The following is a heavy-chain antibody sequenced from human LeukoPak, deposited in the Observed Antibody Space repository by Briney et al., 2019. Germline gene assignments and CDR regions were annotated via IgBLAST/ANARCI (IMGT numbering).Heavy chain of an antibody. V-gene: IGHV3-30*18. CDR2: ISYDGSNK. Sequence: PGGSLRLSCAASGFTFSDYGIHWVRQAPGKGLEWVAVISYDGSNKYYADSVKGRFTISRDNSKNTLYLQMNSLRAEDTAVYYCAKDNGLGIGFSPDYWGQGTLVAVSS. CDR3: AKDNGLGIGFSPDY. D-gene: IGHD3/OR15-3a*01. J-gene: IGHJ4*02. CDR1: GFTFSDYG.